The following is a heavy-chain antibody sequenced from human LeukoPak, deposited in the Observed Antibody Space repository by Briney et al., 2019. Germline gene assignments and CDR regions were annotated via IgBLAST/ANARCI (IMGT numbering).Heavy chain of an antibody. V-gene: IGHV3-11*01. Sequence: NSGGSLRLSCAASGFTFSDYYMSLIRQAPGKGLEWVSYISSSGSTIYYADSVKGRFTISRDNAKNSLYLQMNSLRAEDTAVYYCARGALTYYYDSSGSTGGFDPWGQGTLVTVSS. J-gene: IGHJ5*02. D-gene: IGHD3-22*01. CDR2: ISSSGSTI. CDR1: GFTFSDYY. CDR3: ARGALTYYYDSSGSTGGFDP.